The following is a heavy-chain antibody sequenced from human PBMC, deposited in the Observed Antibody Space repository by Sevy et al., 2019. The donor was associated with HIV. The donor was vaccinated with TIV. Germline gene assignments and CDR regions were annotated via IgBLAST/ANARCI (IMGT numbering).Heavy chain of an antibody. V-gene: IGHV3-33*01. CDR3: AGGGGYYGSGSYYTMDV. J-gene: IGHJ6*03. Sequence: GGSLRLSCAASGFTFSSYGMHWVRQAPGKGLEWVAVIWYDGSNKYYADSVKGRFTISRDNSRNTLYLQMNSLRAEDTAVYDCAGGGGYYGSGSYYTMDVWGKGTTVTVSS. D-gene: IGHD3-10*01. CDR1: GFTFSSYG. CDR2: IWYDGSNK.